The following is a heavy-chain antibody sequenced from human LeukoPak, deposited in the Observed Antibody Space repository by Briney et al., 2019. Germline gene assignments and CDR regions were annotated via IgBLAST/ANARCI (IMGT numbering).Heavy chain of an antibody. V-gene: IGHV4-34*01. CDR1: GGSFSGYY. Sequence: SETLSLTCAVYGGSFSGYYWSWIRQPPGKGLEWIGEINHSGSTNYNPSLKSRVTISVDTSKNQFSLKLSSVTAADTAVYYCARELATSIHRYFDYWGQGTLVTVSS. D-gene: IGHD5-12*01. CDR2: INHSGST. CDR3: ARELATSIHRYFDY. J-gene: IGHJ4*02.